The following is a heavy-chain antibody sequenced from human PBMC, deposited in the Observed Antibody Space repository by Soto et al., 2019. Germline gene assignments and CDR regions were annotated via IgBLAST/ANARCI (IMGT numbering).Heavy chain of an antibody. CDR1: GGSITGGSISSTTYY. V-gene: IGHV4-39*02. J-gene: IGHJ3*02. CDR2: FFIGGNT. CDR3: AREGAGPKGSSSWPDDAFDI. Sequence: SETLSLTCTVSGGSITGGSISSTTYYWGWMRQPPGKGLEWIASFFIGGNTYYNPSLKSRVTTSVDTSKNQFSLKLSSVTAADTAVYYCAREGAGPKGSSSWPDDAFDIWGQGTMVTVS. D-gene: IGHD6-13*01.